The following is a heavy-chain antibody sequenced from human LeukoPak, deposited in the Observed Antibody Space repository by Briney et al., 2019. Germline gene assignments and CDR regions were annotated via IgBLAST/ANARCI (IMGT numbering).Heavy chain of an antibody. Sequence: GGSLRLSCAASGFSFSSYWMSWVRQAPGKGLEWVANIKQDGSEKYYVDSVKGRFTISRDNARNSLYLQMNSLRAEDTAVYYCAKDLRYYDSSGYYGVTGGAFDIWGQGTMVTVSS. CDR1: GFSFSSYW. J-gene: IGHJ3*02. D-gene: IGHD3-22*01. CDR3: AKDLRYYDSSGYYGVTGGAFDI. V-gene: IGHV3-7*01. CDR2: IKQDGSEK.